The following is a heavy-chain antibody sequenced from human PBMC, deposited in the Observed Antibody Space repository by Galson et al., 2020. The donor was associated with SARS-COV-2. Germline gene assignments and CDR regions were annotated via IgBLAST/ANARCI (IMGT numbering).Heavy chain of an antibody. D-gene: IGHD3-10*01. CDR3: ARGPLWVRGVINEYSYYCLDV. CDR1: GYTFINYD. V-gene: IGHV1-8*01. Sequence: ASVKVSCKASGYTFINYDINWVRQATGQGLEWMGWMNPKSGNTGYAQNFQGRVVMTRDTSINTAYMELGSLTPEDTAVYYCARGPLWVRGVINEYSYYCLDVWGQGTTVTVSS. CDR2: MNPKSGNT. J-gene: IGHJ6*02.